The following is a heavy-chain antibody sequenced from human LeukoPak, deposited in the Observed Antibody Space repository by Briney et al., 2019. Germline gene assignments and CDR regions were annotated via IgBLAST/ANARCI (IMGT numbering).Heavy chain of an antibody. CDR1: GFTFSSYA. V-gene: IGHV3-23*01. J-gene: IGHJ4*02. Sequence: GGSLRLACAASGFTFSSYAMSWVRQAPGKGLEWVSAISGSGGSTYYADSVKGRFTISRDNSKNTLYLQMNSLRAEDTAVYYCAKAVQLWSHFDYWGQGTLVTVSS. D-gene: IGHD5-18*01. CDR3: AKAVQLWSHFDY. CDR2: ISGSGGST.